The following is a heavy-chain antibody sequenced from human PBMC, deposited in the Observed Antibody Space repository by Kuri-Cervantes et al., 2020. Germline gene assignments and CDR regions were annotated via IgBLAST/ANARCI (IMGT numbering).Heavy chain of an antibody. D-gene: IGHD3-10*01. V-gene: IGHV3-30-3*01. CDR1: GFTFSSYA. J-gene: IGHJ4*02. CDR3: ARDYYGPDY. CDR2: ISYDGSNK. Sequence: GGSLRLSCAASGFTFSSYAMHWVRQAPGKGLEWVAVISYDGSNKYYADSVKGRFTISRDNSKNTLYLQMNSLRVEDTAVYYCARDYYGPDYWGQGTLVTVSS.